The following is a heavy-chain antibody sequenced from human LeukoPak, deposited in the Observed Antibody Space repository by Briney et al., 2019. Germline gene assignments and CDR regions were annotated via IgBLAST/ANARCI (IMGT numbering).Heavy chain of an antibody. D-gene: IGHD4/OR15-4a*01. V-gene: IGHV4-39*07. Sequence: SETLSLTCTVSGGSISSSSYYWGWIRQPPGKGLEWIGSIYYSGSTYYNPSLKSRVTISVDTSKNQFSLKLSSVTAADTAVYYCARRVPTYYYYYMDVWGKGTTVTVSS. J-gene: IGHJ6*03. CDR2: IYYSGST. CDR3: ARRVPTYYYYYMDV. CDR1: GGSISSSSYY.